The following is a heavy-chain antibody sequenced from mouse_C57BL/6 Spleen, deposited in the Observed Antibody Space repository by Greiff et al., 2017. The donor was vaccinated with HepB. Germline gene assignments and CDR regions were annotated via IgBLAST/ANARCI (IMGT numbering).Heavy chain of an antibody. CDR3: ARNFYYGSSFDY. V-gene: IGHV1-4*01. CDR2: INPSSGYN. CDR1: GYTFTSYT. D-gene: IGHD1-1*01. Sequence: QVQLQQSGAELARPGASVKMSCKASGYTFTSYTMHWVKQRPGQGLEWIGYINPSSGYNKYNQKFKDKATLTADNSYSTAYMQRSSLTSEDSAVYYCARNFYYGSSFDYWGQGTTLTVSS. J-gene: IGHJ2*01.